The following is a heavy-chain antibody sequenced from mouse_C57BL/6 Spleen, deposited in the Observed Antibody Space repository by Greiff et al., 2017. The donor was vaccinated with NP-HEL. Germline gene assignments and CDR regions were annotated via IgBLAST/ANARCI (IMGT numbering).Heavy chain of an antibody. J-gene: IGHJ4*01. CDR3: ARGPYYYGSNYAMDY. D-gene: IGHD1-1*01. Sequence: QVHVKQPGAELVKPGASVKMSCKASGYTFTSYWITWVKQRPGQGLEWIGDIYPGSGSTNYNEKFKCKATLTVDTSSSTAYMQLSSLTSEDSAVYYCARGPYYYGSNYAMDYWGQGTSVTVSS. V-gene: IGHV1-55*01. CDR2: IYPGSGST. CDR1: GYTFTSYW.